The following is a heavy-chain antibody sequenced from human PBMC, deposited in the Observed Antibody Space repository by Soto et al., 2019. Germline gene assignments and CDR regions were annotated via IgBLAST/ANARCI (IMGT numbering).Heavy chain of an antibody. J-gene: IGHJ6*02. D-gene: IGHD2-15*01. V-gene: IGHV4-31*03. CDR2: IYYSGST. CDR1: GGSISSGGYY. Sequence: QVQLQESGPGLVKPSQTLSLTCTVSGGSISSGGYYWSWIRQHPGKGLEWIRYIYYSGSTYYNPSLKSRVTISVDTSKNQFSLKLTSVTAADTAVYYCARGGCSGGSCSSSDYYYYGMDVWGQGTTVTVSS. CDR3: ARGGCSGGSCSSSDYYYYGMDV.